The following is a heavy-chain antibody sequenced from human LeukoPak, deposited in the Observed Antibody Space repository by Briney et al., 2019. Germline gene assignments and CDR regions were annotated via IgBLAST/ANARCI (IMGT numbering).Heavy chain of an antibody. Sequence: GGSLRLSCAASEFTFSSYSMNWVRQAPGKGLEWVSYITNSGNSKSYADSVKGRFTISRDNTKSSLYLQMNGLRAEDTAVYYCVSGSLQSGYNFDYWGQGALVTVSS. V-gene: IGHV3-48*01. D-gene: IGHD3-3*01. CDR2: ITNSGNSK. J-gene: IGHJ4*02. CDR3: VSGSLQSGYNFDY. CDR1: EFTFSSYS.